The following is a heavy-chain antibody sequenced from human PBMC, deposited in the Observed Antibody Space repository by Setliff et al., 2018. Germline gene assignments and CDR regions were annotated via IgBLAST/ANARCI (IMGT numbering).Heavy chain of an antibody. Sequence: GASVKVSCKASGYIFTKYGINWVRQAPGQGLEWMGWIGDYNGNTLHAQNFQGRLTVTTDTSTNTAYMELRSLRFDATAVYYCARGPVDFVVVPAAAVFDFWGQGTLVTVSS. CDR3: ARGPVDFVVVPAAAVFDF. D-gene: IGHD2-2*03. J-gene: IGHJ4*02. CDR2: IGDYNGNT. CDR1: GYIFTKYG. V-gene: IGHV1-18*01.